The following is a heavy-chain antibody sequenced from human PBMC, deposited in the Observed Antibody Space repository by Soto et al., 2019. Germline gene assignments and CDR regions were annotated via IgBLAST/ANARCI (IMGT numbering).Heavy chain of an antibody. CDR2: IKSRSDGGTI. Sequence: GVSLRLSCAASGFTVSNVWMSWVRQGPGKGLEWIGRIKSRSDGGTIDYAGSVEGRFTISRDDSKNTLYLQLNSLKTDDTAVYYCIYYGGDPAWGQGTLVTVSS. V-gene: IGHV3-15*01. D-gene: IGHD3-16*01. J-gene: IGHJ5*02. CDR3: IYYGGDPA. CDR1: GFTVSNVW.